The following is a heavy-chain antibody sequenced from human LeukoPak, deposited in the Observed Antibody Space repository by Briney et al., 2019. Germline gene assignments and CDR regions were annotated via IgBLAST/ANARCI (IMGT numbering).Heavy chain of an antibody. D-gene: IGHD3-22*01. CDR2: TNHIGHT. CDR3: ARGKYDSSRSYPSVPLYYYYGMDV. Sequence: SETLSLTGAVYGESFSTYFWNWIRQPPGKGLEWIGETNHIGHTNYNPSLKSRVIISVDTSKNQFALSLRSVTAADTAVYYCARGKYDSSRSYPSVPLYYYYGMDVWGQGTTVTVS. CDR1: GESFSTYF. J-gene: IGHJ6*02. V-gene: IGHV4-34*01.